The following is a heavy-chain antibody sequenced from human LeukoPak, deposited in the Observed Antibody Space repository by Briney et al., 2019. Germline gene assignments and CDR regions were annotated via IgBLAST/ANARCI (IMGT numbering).Heavy chain of an antibody. CDR3: ARNLGQSDY. J-gene: IGHJ4*02. CDR1: GFTVSSSH. V-gene: IGHV3-66*01. CDR2: IYAGGNT. D-gene: IGHD7-27*01. Sequence: PGGSLRLSCAVSGFTVSSSHMSWVRQAPGKGLEWVSLIYAGGNTYYADSVKGRFTISRDNSKNALYLQMNSLRAEDTAVYYCARNLGQSDYWGQGTLVTVSS.